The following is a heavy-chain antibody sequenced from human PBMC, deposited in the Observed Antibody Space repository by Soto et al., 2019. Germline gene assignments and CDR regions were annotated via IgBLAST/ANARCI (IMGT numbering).Heavy chain of an antibody. CDR1: GGAIGGYY. V-gene: IGHV4-59*03. D-gene: IGHD1-1*01. Sequence: PSETLSLTCPLSGGAIGGYYWSWIRQPPGKALEWIGYVSYSGSTDYHPSLKSRVSISIDTSKNQFSLKMISVTAADTAVYYCTKRATTVPTPGNYFDSWGQGTLVTVSS. J-gene: IGHJ4*02. CDR3: TKRATTVPTPGNYFDS. CDR2: VSYSGST.